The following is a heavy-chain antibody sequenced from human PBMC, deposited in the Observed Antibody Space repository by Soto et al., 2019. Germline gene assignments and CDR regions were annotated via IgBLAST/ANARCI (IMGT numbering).Heavy chain of an antibody. Sequence: SEPLSLTCTVYGASIIVYYWSWIRMSAGKGLEWIGRIYATGTTDYNPSLKSRVMMSVDTSKKQFSLKLRSVTAADTAVYYCVRDGTKTLRDWFDPWGQGISVTVSS. CDR2: IYATGTT. J-gene: IGHJ5*02. D-gene: IGHD1-1*01. V-gene: IGHV4-4*07. CDR3: VRDGTKTLRDWFDP. CDR1: GASIIVYY.